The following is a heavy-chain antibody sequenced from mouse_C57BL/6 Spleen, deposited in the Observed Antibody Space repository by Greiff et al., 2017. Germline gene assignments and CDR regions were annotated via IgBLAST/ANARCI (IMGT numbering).Heavy chain of an antibody. D-gene: IGHD2-4*01. Sequence: VQLQQPGAELVKPGASVKLSCKASGYTFTSYWMQWVKQRPGQGLEWIGEIDPSDSYTNYNQKFKGKATLTVDTSSSKAYMQLSSLTSEDSAVYYCARSRRGYDYDGSYFDYWGQGTTLTVSS. CDR1: GYTFTSYW. CDR3: ARSRRGYDYDGSYFDY. J-gene: IGHJ2*01. V-gene: IGHV1-50*01. CDR2: IDPSDSYT.